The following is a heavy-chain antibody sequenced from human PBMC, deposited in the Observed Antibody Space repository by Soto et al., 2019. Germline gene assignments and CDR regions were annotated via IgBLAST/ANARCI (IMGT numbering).Heavy chain of an antibody. V-gene: IGHV1-3*01. CDR3: AREFHSLSNTWREFFQP. J-gene: IGHJ1*01. D-gene: IGHD2-21*01. Sequence: ASVKVSCKASGYTFTSYAMHWVRQAPGQRFEWMGWINAGNGNTKCSQKFQDRVNITRDTSANTVYMEVSSLRSEDTAVYYCAREFHSLSNTWREFFQPWGQGTLVTVSS. CDR2: INAGNGNT. CDR1: GYTFTSYA.